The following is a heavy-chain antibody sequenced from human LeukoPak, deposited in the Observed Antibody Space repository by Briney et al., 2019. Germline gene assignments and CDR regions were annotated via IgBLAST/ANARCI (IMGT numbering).Heavy chain of an antibody. CDR2: IYTSGST. CDR1: GGSISSGSYY. J-gene: IGHJ5*02. Sequence: SQTLSLTCTVSGGSISSGSYYWSWIRQPAGKGLEWIGRIYTSGSTNYNPSLKSRVTISVDTSQNQFSLKLSSVTAADTAVYYCARDLTDCGGDCYLNWFDPWGQGTLVTVSS. V-gene: IGHV4-61*02. D-gene: IGHD2-21*02. CDR3: ARDLTDCGGDCYLNWFDP.